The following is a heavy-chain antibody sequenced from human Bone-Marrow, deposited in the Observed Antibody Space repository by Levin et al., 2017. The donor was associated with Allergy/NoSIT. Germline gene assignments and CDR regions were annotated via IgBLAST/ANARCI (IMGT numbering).Heavy chain of an antibody. J-gene: IGHJ4*02. V-gene: IGHV3-7*01. CDR1: GFTFRSSW. D-gene: IGHD2-8*02. CDR3: ARDYWRFFDY. Sequence: GESLKISCAVSGFTFRSSWMGWVRQAPGKGLEWVANINQDGGDPYYVASVKGRFTISRDNAKNSLYLLMNSLRAEDTAVYYCARDYWRFFDYWGQGTLVTVSS. CDR2: INQDGGDP.